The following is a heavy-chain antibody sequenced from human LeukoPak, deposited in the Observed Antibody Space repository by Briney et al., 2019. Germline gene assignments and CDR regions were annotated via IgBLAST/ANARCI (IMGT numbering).Heavy chain of an antibody. D-gene: IGHD5-24*01. CDR3: ARVGGYNYPVDY. J-gene: IGHJ4*02. Sequence: NPSETLSLTCTVSGAFISSSYCNWIRQAPGKGLEWIGYIYNIVNTNYNPSLKSRVTMSVDTSKNQCSLKLNSVTAADTAVYYCARVGGYNYPVDYWGQGTLVTVSS. CDR2: IYNIVNT. CDR1: GAFISSSY. V-gene: IGHV4-59*01.